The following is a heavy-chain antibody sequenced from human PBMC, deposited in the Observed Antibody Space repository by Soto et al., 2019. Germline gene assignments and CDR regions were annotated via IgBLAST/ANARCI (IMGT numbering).Heavy chain of an antibody. CDR1: GFAFSSYS. V-gene: IGHV3-21*01. Sequence: GRSLRLSCAASGFAFSSYSMNWVRPAPGKGLEWVSSISSSSSYIYYADSVKGRFTISRDNAKNSLYLQMNSLRAEDTAVYYCARATYYDYIWGSYAPEAPPDYWGQGTLVNVSA. CDR2: ISSSSSYI. CDR3: ARATYYDYIWGSYAPEAPPDY. D-gene: IGHD3-16*01. J-gene: IGHJ4*02.